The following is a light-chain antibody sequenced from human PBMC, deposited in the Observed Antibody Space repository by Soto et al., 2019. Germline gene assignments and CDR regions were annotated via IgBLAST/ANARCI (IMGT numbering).Light chain of an antibody. CDR2: DAS. Sequence: DIQMTQSRSTLSASVGDRVTITCRASQSISSWLAWYQQKPGKAPKLLIYDASSLESGVPSRFSGSGSGTEFTLTISSLQPDDFATYYCQQYNSYLLTFGGGTKVEIK. J-gene: IGKJ4*01. V-gene: IGKV1-5*01. CDR1: QSISSW. CDR3: QQYNSYLLT.